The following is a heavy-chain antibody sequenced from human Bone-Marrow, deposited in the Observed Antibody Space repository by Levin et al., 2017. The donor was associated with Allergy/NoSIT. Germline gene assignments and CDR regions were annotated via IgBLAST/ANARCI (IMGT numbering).Heavy chain of an antibody. CDR1: GFTFSSYS. J-gene: IGHJ6*03. CDR2: ISSSSSYI. CDR3: ARVGSLLGYCSSTSCYAGGYYYMDV. V-gene: IGHV3-21*01. D-gene: IGHD2-2*01. Sequence: GGSLRLSCAASGFTFSSYSMNWVRQAPGKGLEWVSSISSSSSYIYYADSVKGRFTISRDNAKNSLYLQMNSLRAEDTAVYYCARVGSLLGYCSSTSCYAGGYYYMDVWGKGTTVTVSS.